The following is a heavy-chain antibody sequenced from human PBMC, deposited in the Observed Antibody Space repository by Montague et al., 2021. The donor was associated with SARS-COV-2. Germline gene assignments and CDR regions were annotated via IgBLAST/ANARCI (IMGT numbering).Heavy chain of an antibody. V-gene: IGHV2-70*04. Sequence: PALVKPTQTLTLTCTFSGFSLSTSGMRASWIRQPQGKVLERLARIDWDADNFYSTYLKTRITISKDTSKNQVVLTMTNMDPVDTATYYCARSYYDILTAYYTPFDYWGQGTLVTVSS. CDR2: IDWDADN. CDR3: ARSYYDILTAYYTPFDY. D-gene: IGHD3-9*01. J-gene: IGHJ4*02. CDR1: GFSLSTSGMR.